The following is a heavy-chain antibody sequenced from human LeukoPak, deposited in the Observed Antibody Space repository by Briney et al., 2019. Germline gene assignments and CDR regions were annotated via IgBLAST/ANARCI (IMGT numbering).Heavy chain of an antibody. J-gene: IGHJ4*02. CDR1: GYIFISYY. V-gene: IGHV1-46*01. CDR2: INPTGGTT. D-gene: IGHD3-22*01. CDR3: ARDGGSSGYYGY. Sequence: GASVKVSCKASGYIFISYYMHWVRQAPGQGLEWMGMINPTGGTTSYAQKFQGRVSLTSDTSTSTVYMDLSSPRSEDTAIYYCARDGGSSGYYGYWGQGTLVTVSS.